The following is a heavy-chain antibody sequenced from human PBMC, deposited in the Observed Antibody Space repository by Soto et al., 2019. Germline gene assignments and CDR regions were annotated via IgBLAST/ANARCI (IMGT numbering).Heavy chain of an antibody. Sequence: TLSLTCSVADDSMSNRNYFWAWIRQPPGQALEYIGYIYNSATSYYNQSLENRVALSVDTSKSQFSLNVTSVTAADTAVYFCARERYCLTARCFPNWFDSWGQGALVTVSS. D-gene: IGHD7-27*01. CDR2: IYNSATS. V-gene: IGHV4-30-4*08. J-gene: IGHJ5*01. CDR3: ARERYCLTARCFPNWFDS. CDR1: DDSMSNRNYF.